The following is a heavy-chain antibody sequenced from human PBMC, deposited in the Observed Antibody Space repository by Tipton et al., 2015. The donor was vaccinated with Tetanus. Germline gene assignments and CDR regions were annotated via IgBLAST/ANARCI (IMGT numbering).Heavy chain of an antibody. CDR2: IYYSGST. CDR3: ARDQARGARGWNYFDF. J-gene: IGHJ4*02. D-gene: IGHD1-26*01. CDR1: GVSISGGRYY. Sequence: TLSLTCTVSGVSISGGRYYWSWIRQRPGKGLEWIGDIYYSGSTYTDPSLKGRVTISVDTSENQFSLRLNSVTAADTAVYYCARDQARGARGWNYFDFWGLGTLVTVSS. V-gene: IGHV4-31*03.